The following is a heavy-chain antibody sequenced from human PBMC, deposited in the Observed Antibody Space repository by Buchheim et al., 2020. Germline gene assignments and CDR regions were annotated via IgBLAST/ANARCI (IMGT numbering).Heavy chain of an antibody. J-gene: IGHJ5*02. D-gene: IGHD2-2*01. Sequence: QLQLQESGPGLVKPSETLSLTCTVSGGSISSSSYYWGWIRQPPGKGLEWIGRIHYSGSTYYSPSLKSRVTISVDTSKNHFPLKLSTVNAADTAVYYCARHSDLPGGWFDPWGQGTL. CDR1: GGSISSSSYY. CDR2: IHYSGST. CDR3: ARHSDLPGGWFDP. V-gene: IGHV4-39*01.